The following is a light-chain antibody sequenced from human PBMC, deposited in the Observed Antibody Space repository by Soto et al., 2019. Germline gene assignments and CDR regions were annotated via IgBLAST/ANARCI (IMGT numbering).Light chain of an antibody. V-gene: IGKV1-8*01. CDR2: AAS. Sequence: AIRMTQSPSSFSASTGDRVTITCRASQGISSYLAWYQRKPGKAPKLLIYAASNLQSGVPSRFSGSGSGTDFTLTISSLQPEDFATYFCQQSYTTPVYSFGQGTKLEIK. CDR3: QQSYTTPVYS. CDR1: QGISSY. J-gene: IGKJ2*01.